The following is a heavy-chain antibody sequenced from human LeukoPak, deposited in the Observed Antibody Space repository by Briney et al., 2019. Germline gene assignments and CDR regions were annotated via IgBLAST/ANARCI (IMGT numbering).Heavy chain of an antibody. D-gene: IGHD2-15*01. CDR1: GYTFTIYG. V-gene: IGHV1-18*01. CDR3: ARGYCSGGSCYFAELDY. J-gene: IGHJ4*02. CDR2: ISAYNGNT. Sequence: GASVRASCKASGYTFTIYGISWVRQAPGQGLEWMGWISAYNGNTNYAQKLQGRVTMTRNTSISTAYMELSSLRSEDTAVYYCARGYCSGGSCYFAELDYWGQGTLVTVSS.